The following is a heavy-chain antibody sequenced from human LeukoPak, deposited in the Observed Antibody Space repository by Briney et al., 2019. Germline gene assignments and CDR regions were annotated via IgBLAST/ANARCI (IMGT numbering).Heavy chain of an antibody. V-gene: IGHV3-9*01. J-gene: IGHJ6*04. CDR1: GFTFDDYA. D-gene: IGHD3-10*02. CDR2: ISWNSGSI. CDR3: AELGIAMIGGV. Sequence: GRSLRLSCAASGFTFDDYAMHWVRQAPGKGLEWVSGISWNSGSIGYADSVKGRFTISRDNAKNSLYLQMNSLRAEDTAVYYCAELGIAMIGGVWGKGTTVTISS.